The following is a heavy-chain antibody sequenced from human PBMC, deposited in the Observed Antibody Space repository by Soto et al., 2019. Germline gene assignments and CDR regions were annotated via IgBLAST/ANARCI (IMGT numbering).Heavy chain of an antibody. CDR2: TNHSGST. D-gene: IGHD6-13*01. V-gene: IGHV4-34*01. J-gene: IGHJ4*02. CDR3: ARGWVRIFDY. Sequence: QVQLQQWGAGLLKPSETLSLTCAVYGGSFSGYYWCWIRQPPGKGLEWIGETNHSGSTNYNPSLKSRVTISVDTSKNQFSLKLSSVTAEDTAVYYCARGWVRIFDYWGQGTLVTVSS. CDR1: GGSFSGYY.